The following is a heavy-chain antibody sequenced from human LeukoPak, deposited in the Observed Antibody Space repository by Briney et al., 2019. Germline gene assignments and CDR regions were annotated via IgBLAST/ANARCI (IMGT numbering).Heavy chain of an antibody. Sequence: PSETLSLTCAVYGGSFSGYYWSWIRQPPGKGLEWIGEINHSGSTNYNPSLKSRVTISVDTSKNQFPLKLSSVTAADTAVYYCARTGIAVDWGQGTLVTVSS. D-gene: IGHD6-19*01. CDR2: INHSGST. CDR1: GGSFSGYY. V-gene: IGHV4-34*01. J-gene: IGHJ4*02. CDR3: ARTGIAVD.